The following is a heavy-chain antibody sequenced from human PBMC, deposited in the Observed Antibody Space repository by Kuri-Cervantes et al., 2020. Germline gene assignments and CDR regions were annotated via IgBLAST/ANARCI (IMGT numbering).Heavy chain of an antibody. J-gene: IGHJ5*02. CDR3: ARWTTGNWFDP. D-gene: IGHD1-14*01. CDR1: GYTFTGYY. CDR2: ISAYNGNT. Sequence: ASVKVSCKASGYTFTGYYMHWVRQAPGQGLEWMGWISAYNGNTNYAQKLQGRVTMTTDTSTSTAYMELRSLRSDDTAVYYCARWTTGNWFDPWGQGTLVTVSS. V-gene: IGHV1-18*04.